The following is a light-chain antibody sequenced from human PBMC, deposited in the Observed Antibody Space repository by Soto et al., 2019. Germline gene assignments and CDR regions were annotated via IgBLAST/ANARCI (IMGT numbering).Light chain of an antibody. CDR2: EGS. V-gene: IGLV2-23*01. CDR3: CSYAGSSTIGVV. Sequence: QSALTQPASVSGSPGQSITISCTGTSSVVGSYNLVSWYQQHPGKAPKLMIYEGSKRPSGVSNRFSGSKSGNTASLTISGLQAEDEADYYCCSYAGSSTIGVVFGGGTKLTVL. J-gene: IGLJ2*01. CDR1: SSVVGSYNL.